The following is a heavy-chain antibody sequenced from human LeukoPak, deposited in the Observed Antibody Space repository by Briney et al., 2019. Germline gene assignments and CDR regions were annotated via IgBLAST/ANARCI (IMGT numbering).Heavy chain of an antibody. CDR3: ARSRITIFGVVTTGFDY. Sequence: GASVKVSCKASGYAFTGYYMHWVRQAPGQGLEWMGWINPNSGGTNYAQKFQGRVTMTRDTSISTAYMELSRLGSDDTAVYYCARSRITIFGVVTTGFDYWGQGTLVTVSS. V-gene: IGHV1-2*02. CDR2: INPNSGGT. J-gene: IGHJ4*02. D-gene: IGHD3-3*01. CDR1: GYAFTGYY.